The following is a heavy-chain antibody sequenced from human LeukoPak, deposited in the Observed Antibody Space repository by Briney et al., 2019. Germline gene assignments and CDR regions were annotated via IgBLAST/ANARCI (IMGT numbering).Heavy chain of an antibody. V-gene: IGHV6-1*01. J-gene: IGHJ4*02. CDR3: ARDRDYDILTGYYVFDY. Sequence: SQTLSLTCAISGDSVSSNSAAWNWIRQSSSRGLEWLGRTYYRSKWYNDYAVSVKSRITINPDTSKNQFSLQLNSVTAEDTAVYYCARDRDYDILTGYYVFDYWGQGTLVTVSS. D-gene: IGHD3-9*01. CDR1: GDSVSSNSAA. CDR2: TYYRSKWYN.